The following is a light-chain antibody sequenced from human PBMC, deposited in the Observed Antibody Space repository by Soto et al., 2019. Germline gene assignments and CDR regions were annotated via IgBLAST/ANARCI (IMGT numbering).Light chain of an antibody. Sequence: QSALTQPASVSGSPGQSITISCTGTSSDVGAYNYVSWYQQHPGKAPKLMIYDVSIRPSGVSTRFSGSKSGNTASLTISGLQAEDEADYYCISYTANSLLFGGGTNLTVL. CDR1: SSDVGAYNY. CDR3: ISYTANSLL. CDR2: DVS. J-gene: IGLJ2*01. V-gene: IGLV2-14*03.